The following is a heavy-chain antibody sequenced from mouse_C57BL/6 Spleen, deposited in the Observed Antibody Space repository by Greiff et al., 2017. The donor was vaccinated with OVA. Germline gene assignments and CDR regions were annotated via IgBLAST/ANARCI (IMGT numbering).Heavy chain of an antibody. V-gene: IGHV5-4*01. Sequence: EVKLVESGGGLVKPGGSLKLSCAASGFTFSSYAMSWVRQTPEKRLEWVATISDGGSYTYYPDNVKGRFTISRDNAKNNLYLQMSQLKSEDTAKYYCARDPYYYGSSPYPMDYWGQGTTVTVSS. D-gene: IGHD1-1*01. CDR2: ISDGGSYT. CDR3: ARDPYYYGSSPYPMDY. CDR1: GFTFSSYA. J-gene: IGHJ4*01.